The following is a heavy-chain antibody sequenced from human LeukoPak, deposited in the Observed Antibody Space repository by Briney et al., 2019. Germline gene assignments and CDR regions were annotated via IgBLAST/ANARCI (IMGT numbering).Heavy chain of an antibody. V-gene: IGHV1-2*02. CDR1: GYTFTSYG. J-gene: IGHJ4*02. CDR2: INPNSGGT. Sequence: ASVKVSCKASGYTFTSYGISWVRQAPGQGLEWMGWINPNSGGTNYAQKFQGRVTMTRDTSISTAYMGLSRLRSDDTAVYYCARDYDILTGYYSFDYWGQGTLVTVSS. D-gene: IGHD3-9*01. CDR3: ARDYDILTGYYSFDY.